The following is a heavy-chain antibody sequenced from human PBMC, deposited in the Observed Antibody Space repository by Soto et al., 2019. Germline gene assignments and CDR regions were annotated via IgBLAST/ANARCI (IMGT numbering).Heavy chain of an antibody. J-gene: IGHJ4*02. CDR3: WAVAGRGGDY. Sequence: SETLSLTCTVSGGSISSSSYYWGWIRQPPGKGLEWIGSIYYSGSTYYNPSLKSRVTISVDTSKNQFSLKLSSVTAADTAVYYCWAVAGRGGDYWGQGTLVTVSS. D-gene: IGHD6-19*01. CDR2: IYYSGST. V-gene: IGHV4-39*01. CDR1: GGSISSSSYY.